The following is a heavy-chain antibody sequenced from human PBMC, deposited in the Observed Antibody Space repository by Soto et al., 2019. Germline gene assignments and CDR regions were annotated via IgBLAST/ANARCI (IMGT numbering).Heavy chain of an antibody. D-gene: IGHD2-2*01. CDR1: GGSISSYY. Sequence: PSETLSLTCTVSGGSISSYYWSWIRQPPGKGLEWIGYIYYSGSTNYNPSLKSRVTISVDTSKNQFSLKLSSVTAADTAVYYCARQGVPAAMGAVGYWGQGTLVTVSS. V-gene: IGHV4-59*08. J-gene: IGHJ4*02. CDR3: ARQGVPAAMGAVGY. CDR2: IYYSGST.